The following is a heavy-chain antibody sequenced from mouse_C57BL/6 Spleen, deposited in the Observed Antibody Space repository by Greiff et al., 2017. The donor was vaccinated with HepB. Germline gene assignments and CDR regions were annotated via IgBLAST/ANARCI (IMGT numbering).Heavy chain of an antibody. Sequence: VQLKESGGGLVKPGGSLKLSCAASGFTFSDYGMHWVRQAPEKGLEWVAYISRGSSTIYYADTVKGRFTISRDNAQHTLFLQMTSLRSEGTAMYYCAMDGYYSWFAYWGQGTLVTVSA. CDR1: GFTFSDYG. V-gene: IGHV5-17*01. J-gene: IGHJ3*01. D-gene: IGHD2-3*01. CDR2: ISRGSSTI. CDR3: AMDGYYSWFAY.